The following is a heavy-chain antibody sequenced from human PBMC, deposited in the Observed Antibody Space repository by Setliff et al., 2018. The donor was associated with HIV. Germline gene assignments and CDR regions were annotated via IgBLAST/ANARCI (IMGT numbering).Heavy chain of an antibody. CDR2: ISGSGSTT. V-gene: IGHV3-23*01. J-gene: IGHJ4*02. Sequence: PGGSLRLSCTASGFTFSSYESNWVRQAPGKGLEWVSSISGSGSTTYYADSVKGRFTISRDNSKTTLFLQMNSLRPEDTATNSRVREPIKGYPDYFDYWGQGTLVTVSS. CDR3: VREPIKGYPDYFDY. CDR1: GFTFSSYE. D-gene: IGHD2-15*01.